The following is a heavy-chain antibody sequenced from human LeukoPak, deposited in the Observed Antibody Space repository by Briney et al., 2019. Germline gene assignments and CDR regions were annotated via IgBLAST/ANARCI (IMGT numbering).Heavy chain of an antibody. CDR2: IYTSGST. J-gene: IGHJ5*02. CDR3: ARAHWNYQYNWFDP. V-gene: IGHV4-61*02. Sequence: SETLSLTCTVSGGSISSGSYYWSWIRQPAGKGLEWIGRIYTSGSTNYNPSLKSRVTISVDTSKNQFSLKLSSVTAADTAVYYCARAHWNYQYNWFDPWGQGTLVTVSS. D-gene: IGHD1-7*01. CDR1: GGSISSGSYY.